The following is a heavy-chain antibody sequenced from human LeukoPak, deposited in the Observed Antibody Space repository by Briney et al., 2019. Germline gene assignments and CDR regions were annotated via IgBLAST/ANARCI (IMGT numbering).Heavy chain of an antibody. J-gene: IGHJ6*03. Sequence: SETLSLTCAVYGGSFSGYYWSWIRQPPGKGLEWIGYIHYSGSTNNNPSLKSRVTISVDTSKNQFSLKLSSVTAADTAVYYCARTAIECSSASCRVTYYYMDVWGKGTTVTVSS. CDR3: ARTAIECSSASCRVTYYYMDV. V-gene: IGHV4-34*11. CDR1: GGSFSGYY. CDR2: IHYSGST. D-gene: IGHD2-2*01.